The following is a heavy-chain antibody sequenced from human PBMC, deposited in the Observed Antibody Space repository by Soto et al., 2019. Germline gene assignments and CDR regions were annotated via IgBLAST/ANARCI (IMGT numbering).Heavy chain of an antibody. CDR1: GGSISSSSYY. J-gene: IGHJ4*02. CDR3: ARAPSKDDFWSGYYLGYFDY. V-gene: IGHV4-39*01. CDR2: IYYSGST. Sequence: SETLSLTCTVSGGSISSSSYYWGWIRQPPGKGLEWIGSIYYSGSTYYNPSLKSRVTISVDTSKNQFSLKLSSVTAADTAVYYCARAPSKDDFWSGYYLGYFDYWGQGTLVTVSS. D-gene: IGHD3-3*01.